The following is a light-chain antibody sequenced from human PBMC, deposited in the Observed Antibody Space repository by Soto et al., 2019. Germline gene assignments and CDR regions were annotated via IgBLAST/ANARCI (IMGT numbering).Light chain of an antibody. CDR1: QRVLSSSSSPDC. CDR2: WAS. J-gene: IGKJ2*01. Sequence: DIVMTQSPASLPVSLGARATINCKSSQRVLSSSSSPDCLVWYQQKPGQPPKVLIYWASTRESGVPDRFSGSGSGTDFTLTISNLQAEDVAVYYCLQHCSSPYTFGQGTRLEI. CDR3: LQHCSSPYT. V-gene: IGKV4-1*01.